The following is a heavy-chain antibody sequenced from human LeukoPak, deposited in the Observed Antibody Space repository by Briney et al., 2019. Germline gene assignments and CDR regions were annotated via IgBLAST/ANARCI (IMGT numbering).Heavy chain of an antibody. D-gene: IGHD1-14*01. J-gene: IGHJ1*01. CDR3: TH. V-gene: IGHV3-30*03. CDR2: ISYDGSNK. Sequence: GGSLRLSCAASGFTVSSIYMTWVRQAPGKGLEWVAVISYDGSNKHYADSVKGRFTISRDNSKNTMYLQMNSLRGSASAPTTRTHW. CDR1: GFTVSSIY.